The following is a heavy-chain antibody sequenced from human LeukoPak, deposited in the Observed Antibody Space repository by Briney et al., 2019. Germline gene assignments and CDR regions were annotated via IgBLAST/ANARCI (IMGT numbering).Heavy chain of an antibody. Sequence: PGGSLRLSCAASGFTFSSYSMNWVRQAPGKGLEWVSSISSSSSYIYYADSVKGRFTISRYNAKNSLYLQMNSLRAEDTAVYYCARVCGSGSYQLDYWGQGTLVTVSS. V-gene: IGHV3-21*01. CDR3: ARVCGSGSYQLDY. CDR2: ISSSSSYI. D-gene: IGHD3-10*01. CDR1: GFTFSSYS. J-gene: IGHJ4*02.